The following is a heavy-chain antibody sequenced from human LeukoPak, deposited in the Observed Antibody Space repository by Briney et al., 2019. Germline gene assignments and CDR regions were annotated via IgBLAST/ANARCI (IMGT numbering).Heavy chain of an antibody. Sequence: VKVSCKASGYTFTGYYMHWVRQAPGQGLEWMGWINPNSGGTNYAQKFQGRVTMTRDTSISTAYMELSRLRSDDTAVYYCAKGDYYDILTSYKKNWGQGTLVTVSS. CDR1: GYTFTGYY. CDR2: INPNSGGT. D-gene: IGHD3-9*01. V-gene: IGHV1-2*02. CDR3: AKGDYYDILTSYKKN. J-gene: IGHJ4*02.